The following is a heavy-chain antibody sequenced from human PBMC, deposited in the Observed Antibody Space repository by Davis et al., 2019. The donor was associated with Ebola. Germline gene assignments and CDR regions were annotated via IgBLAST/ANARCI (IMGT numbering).Heavy chain of an antibody. D-gene: IGHD2-2*01. V-gene: IGHV1-8*01. Sequence: ASVKVSCKASGYTFTSYDINWVRQATGQGLEWMGWMNPNSGNTGYAQKFQGRVTMTRNTSISTAYMELSSLRSEDTAVYYCARDVVVPAAMHGYYYYYGMDVWGQGTTVTVSS. CDR2: MNPNSGNT. CDR1: GYTFTSYD. CDR3: ARDVVVPAAMHGYYYYYGMDV. J-gene: IGHJ6*02.